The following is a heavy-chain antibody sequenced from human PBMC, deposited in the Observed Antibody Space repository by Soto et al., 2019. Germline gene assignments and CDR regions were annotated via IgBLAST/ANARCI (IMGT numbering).Heavy chain of an antibody. J-gene: IGHJ6*03. Sequence: SEPLSLTRTVSGGSISSYYWSWIRQPPGKGLEWIGYIYYSGSTNYNPSLKSRVTISVDTSKNQFSLKLSSVTAADTAVYYCARRGESSSSLYYYYYMDVWGKGTTVTVSS. CDR1: GGSISSYY. D-gene: IGHD6-6*01. CDR2: IYYSGST. V-gene: IGHV4-59*08. CDR3: ARRGESSSSLYYYYYMDV.